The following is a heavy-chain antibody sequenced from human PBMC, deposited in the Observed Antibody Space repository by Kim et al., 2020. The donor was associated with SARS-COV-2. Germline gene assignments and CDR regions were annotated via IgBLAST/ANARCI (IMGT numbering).Heavy chain of an antibody. D-gene: IGHD2-2*01. CDR2: IWYDGSNK. CDR3: ARVGGLGGIVVVPAGHDAFDI. Sequence: GGSLRLSCAASGFTFSSYGMHWVRQAPGKGLEWVAVIWYDGSNKYYADSVKGRFTISRDNSKNTLYLQINSLRAEDTAVYYCARVGGLGGIVVVPAGHDAFDIWGQGTMVTVSS. V-gene: IGHV3-33*01. CDR1: GFTFSSYG. J-gene: IGHJ3*02.